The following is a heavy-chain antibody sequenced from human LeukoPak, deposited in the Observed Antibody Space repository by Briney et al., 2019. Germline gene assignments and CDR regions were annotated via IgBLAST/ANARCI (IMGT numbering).Heavy chain of an antibody. CDR1: GYTFTSYA. CDR3: ARGKGTDSSSNYYYYYYMDV. CDR2: INTNTGNP. Sequence: GASVKVSCKASGYTFTSYAMNWVRQAPGQGLEWMGWINTNTGNPTYAQGFTGRFVFSLDTSVSTAYLQISSLKAEDTAVYYCARGKGTDSSSNYYYYYYMDVWGKGTTVTASS. V-gene: IGHV7-4-1*02. J-gene: IGHJ6*03. D-gene: IGHD6-6*01.